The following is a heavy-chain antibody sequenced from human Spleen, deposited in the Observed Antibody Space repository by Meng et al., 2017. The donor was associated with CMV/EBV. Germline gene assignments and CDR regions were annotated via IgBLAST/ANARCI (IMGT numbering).Heavy chain of an antibody. V-gene: IGHV3-30*02. Sequence: GESLKISCAVSGFIFTNHDMHWVRQAPGKGLEWVAFIRFDGDKKYYADSVKGRFTISRDNSKNTLYLQMNSLRTEDTAVYYCAKSGTTVTTPFDYWGQGTLVTVSS. D-gene: IGHD4-11*01. CDR1: GFIFTNHD. CDR3: AKSGTTVTTPFDY. CDR2: IRFDGDKK. J-gene: IGHJ4*02.